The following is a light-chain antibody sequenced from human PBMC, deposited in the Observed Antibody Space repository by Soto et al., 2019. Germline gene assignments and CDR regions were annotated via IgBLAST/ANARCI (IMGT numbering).Light chain of an antibody. Sequence: IVMTQSPLSLPVTPGEPASISCRSSRSLLSSNGNNYLDWYLQKPGQSPQLLIYLSSNRACGVPDRFSGSGAGTEFTLRISRVEAEDVGVYYWMQTLTVPRTFGGGTKVEVK. CDR2: LSS. CDR1: RSLLSSNGNNY. V-gene: IGKV2-28*01. J-gene: IGKJ4*01. CDR3: MQTLTVPRT.